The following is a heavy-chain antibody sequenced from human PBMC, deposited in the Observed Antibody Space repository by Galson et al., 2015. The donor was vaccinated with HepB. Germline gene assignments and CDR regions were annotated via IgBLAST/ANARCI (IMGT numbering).Heavy chain of an antibody. Sequence: PALVKPTQTLTLTCTFSGFSLGTSGVAVGWIRQPPGKALEWLTLIYWDDDKRYSPSLKSRLTITKDTSRNQVVLTMTNMDPVDTATYYCARALKGYFDYWGQGILVTVSS. CDR2: IYWDDDK. CDR3: ARALKGYFDY. J-gene: IGHJ4*02. V-gene: IGHV2-5*02. CDR1: GFSLGTSGVA.